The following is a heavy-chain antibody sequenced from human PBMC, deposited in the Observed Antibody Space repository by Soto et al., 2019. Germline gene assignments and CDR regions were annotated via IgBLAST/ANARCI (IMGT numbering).Heavy chain of an antibody. Sequence: ASVKVSCKASGYSFTIYDINWVRQTAGQGLEWMGWMSPKTANTGYAQKFQDRVTMTRSTSISTAYMELSSLTSEDTAVYYCTGGPPNWGFDSWGQGTPVTVSS. CDR1: GYSFTIYD. CDR2: MSPKTANT. V-gene: IGHV1-8*01. J-gene: IGHJ5*01. D-gene: IGHD7-27*01. CDR3: TGGPPNWGFDS.